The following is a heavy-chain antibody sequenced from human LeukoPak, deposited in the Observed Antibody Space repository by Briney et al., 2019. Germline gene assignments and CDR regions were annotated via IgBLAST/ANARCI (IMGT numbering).Heavy chain of an antibody. CDR1: GGTFSSYA. CDR3: ASRYSYGFYFDY. Sequence: ASVKVSCKASGGTFSSYAISWVRQAPGQGLEWMGGIIPIFGTANYAQKFQGRVTITADKSTSTAYMELSSLRSEDTAVYYCASRYSYGFYFDYWGQGTLVTVSS. J-gene: IGHJ4*02. CDR2: IIPIFGTA. D-gene: IGHD5-18*01. V-gene: IGHV1-69*06.